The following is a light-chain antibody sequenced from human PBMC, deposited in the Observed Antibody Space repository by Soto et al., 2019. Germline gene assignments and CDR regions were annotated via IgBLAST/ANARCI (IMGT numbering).Light chain of an antibody. Sequence: ENVLTQSPGTLSLSPGERATLSCRASQSISSSYLAWYQQKPGQPPRLLIYGASNRTTGIPDRFSGSGSGTDFTLTISRLEAEDFAVYYCQQYSGSPPLTFGVGTKVEIK. V-gene: IGKV3-20*01. CDR3: QQYSGSPPLT. J-gene: IGKJ4*01. CDR1: QSISSSY. CDR2: GAS.